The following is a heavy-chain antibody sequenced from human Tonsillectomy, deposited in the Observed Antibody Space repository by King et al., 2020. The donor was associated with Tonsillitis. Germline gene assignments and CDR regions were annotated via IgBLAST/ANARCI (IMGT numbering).Heavy chain of an antibody. V-gene: IGHV1-69*01. D-gene: IGHD2-2*01. J-gene: IGHJ4*02. CDR2: IIPIFGTA. Sequence: QLVQSGAEVKKPGSSVEVSCKASGGTFSKYAFSWVRQAPGQGLEWMGGIIPIFGTADYAEKLQGRVTITADESTSTAYMELSSLKSEATAVYYCAGQHCSSSSCYHYFDYWGLGTLVTVSS. CDR1: GGTFSKYA. CDR3: AGQHCSSSSCYHYFDY.